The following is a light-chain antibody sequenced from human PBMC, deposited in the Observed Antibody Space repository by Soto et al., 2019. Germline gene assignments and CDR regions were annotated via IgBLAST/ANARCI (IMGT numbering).Light chain of an antibody. Sequence: VLTQSPATLSLSPGERATLSCRASQSVSSYLAWYQQKPGQAPRLLIYDASNRATGIPVRFSGSGSGTDFTLTISSLEPEDFAVYYCQQRSNWLTFGQGTKVDI. J-gene: IGKJ1*01. CDR2: DAS. CDR1: QSVSSY. V-gene: IGKV3-11*01. CDR3: QQRSNWLT.